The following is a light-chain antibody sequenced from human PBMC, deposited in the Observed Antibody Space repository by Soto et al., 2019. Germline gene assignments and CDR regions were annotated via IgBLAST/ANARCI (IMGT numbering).Light chain of an antibody. J-gene: IGKJ1*01. CDR2: GAS. Sequence: EIVLTQSPGTLSLSPGESATIYCRASQSVSSNYLAWYQQKPGQAPRILIYGASNRATGIPDRFSGSGSGTDFTLTISRLEPEDFAVYYCQQYGSSGTFGQGTKVDIK. CDR1: QSVSSNY. CDR3: QQYGSSGT. V-gene: IGKV3-20*01.